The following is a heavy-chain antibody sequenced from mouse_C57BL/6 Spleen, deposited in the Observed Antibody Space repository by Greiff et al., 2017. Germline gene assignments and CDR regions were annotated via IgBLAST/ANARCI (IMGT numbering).Heavy chain of an antibody. CDR2: IYPRSGNT. J-gene: IGHJ1*03. CDR1: GYTFTSYG. Sequence: LVESGAELARPGASVKLSCKASGYTFTSYGISWVKQRTGQGLEWIGEIYPRSGNTYYNEKFKGKATLTADKSSSTAYMELRSLTSEDSAVYFCARAGGNYLYWYFDVWGTGTTVTVSS. D-gene: IGHD2-1*01. CDR3: ARAGGNYLYWYFDV. V-gene: IGHV1-81*01.